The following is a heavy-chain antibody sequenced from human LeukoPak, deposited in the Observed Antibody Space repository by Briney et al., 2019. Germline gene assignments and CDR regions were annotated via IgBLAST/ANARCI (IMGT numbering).Heavy chain of an antibody. CDR3: ARGVRRYYYDSSGYYGSLY. J-gene: IGHJ4*02. D-gene: IGHD3-22*01. CDR2: MKPNSGNT. V-gene: IGHV1-8*01. CDR1: GYTFTSYD. Sequence: GASVKVSCKASGYTFTSYDINWVRQATGQGLEWMGWMKPNSGNTGYAQKFQGRVTMTRNTSISTAYMELSSLRSEDTAVYYCARGVRRYYYDSSGYYGSLYWGQGTLVTVSS.